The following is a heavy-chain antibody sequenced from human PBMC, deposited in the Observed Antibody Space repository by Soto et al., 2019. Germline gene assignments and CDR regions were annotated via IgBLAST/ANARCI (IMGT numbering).Heavy chain of an antibody. J-gene: IGHJ3*02. D-gene: IGHD1-26*01. V-gene: IGHV3-30*18. CDR1: GFSFTTNV. Sequence: QVQLVESGGGVVQPGRSLRLSCAASGFSFTTNVMHWVRQAPGKGLEWVAVISHDGSYKYYGDAVKGRFTISRDTSKNAVYLEMNCLRPEDTAVYYCAKGLLAIVGTTLPRDAFNIWGQGTMVTVSS. CDR3: AKGLLAIVGTTLPRDAFNI. CDR2: ISHDGSYK.